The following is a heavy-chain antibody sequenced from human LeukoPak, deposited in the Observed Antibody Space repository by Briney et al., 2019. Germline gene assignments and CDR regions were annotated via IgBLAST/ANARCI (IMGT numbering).Heavy chain of an antibody. V-gene: IGHV1-2*02. Sequence: ASVKVSCKASGYTFSGYFIHWVRQAPGQGLEWMGWINPNNDATNYAQKFQGRVTMTSDTSISTAYMDLSRLSSDDTAVYYCAKDVLRGFSYGFFDPWGQGTLVTVSS. CDR3: AKDVLRGFSYGFFDP. J-gene: IGHJ5*02. CDR2: INPNNDAT. CDR1: GYTFSGYF. D-gene: IGHD5-18*01.